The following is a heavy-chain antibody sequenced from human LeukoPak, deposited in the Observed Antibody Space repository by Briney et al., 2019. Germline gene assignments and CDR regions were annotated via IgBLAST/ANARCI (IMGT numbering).Heavy chain of an antibody. V-gene: IGHV3-48*01. CDR1: GFTFNTYS. CDR2: ISSSSTI. D-gene: IGHD3-10*01. CDR3: ARDRDDPGNYYYYMDV. J-gene: IGHJ6*03. Sequence: GGSLRLSCAASGFTFNTYSMNWVRQAPGKGLEWVSYISSSSTIYYADSVKGRFTISRDNAKNSLYLQMNSLRAEDTAVYYCARDRDDPGNYYYYMDVWGKGTTVTVSS.